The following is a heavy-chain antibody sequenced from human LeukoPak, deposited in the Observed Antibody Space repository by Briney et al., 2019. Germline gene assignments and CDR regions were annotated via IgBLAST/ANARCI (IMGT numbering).Heavy chain of an antibody. D-gene: IGHD3-22*01. Sequence: ASVKVSCKASGGTFSSYAIGWVRQAPGQGLEWMGRIIPIFGTANYAQKFQGRVTITTDESTSTAYMELSSLRSEDTAVYYCARGSYYYDSSGYFDYWGQGTLVTVSS. CDR3: ARGSYYYDSSGYFDY. J-gene: IGHJ4*02. V-gene: IGHV1-69*05. CDR1: GGTFSSYA. CDR2: IIPIFGTA.